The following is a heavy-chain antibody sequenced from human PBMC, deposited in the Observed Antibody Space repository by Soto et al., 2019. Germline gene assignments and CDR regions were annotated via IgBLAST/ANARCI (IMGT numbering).Heavy chain of an antibody. D-gene: IGHD6-13*01. J-gene: IGHJ5*02. CDR3: ARGSSSRGHNWFDP. CDR2: IYYSGST. Sequence: SETLSLTCTVSGGSVSSGSYYWSWIRQPPGKGLEWIGYIYYSGSTNYNPSLKSRVTISVDTSKNQFSLKLSSVTAADTAVYYCARGSSSRGHNWFDPWGQGTLVTVSS. CDR1: GGSVSSGSYY. V-gene: IGHV4-61*01.